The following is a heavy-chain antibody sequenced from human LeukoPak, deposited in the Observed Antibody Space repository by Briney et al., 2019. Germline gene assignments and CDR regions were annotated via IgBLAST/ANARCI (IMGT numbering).Heavy chain of an antibody. CDR3: AREGGYCSGGSCYHFDY. J-gene: IGHJ4*02. V-gene: IGHV4-30-4*01. Sequence: SETLSLTCTVSGGSISSGDYYWSWIRQPPGKGLEWIGYIYYSGSTYYNPSLKSRVTISVDTSKNQFSLKLSPVTAADTAVYYCAREGGYCSGGSCYHFDYWGQGTLVTVSS. D-gene: IGHD2-15*01. CDR1: GGSISSGDYY. CDR2: IYYSGST.